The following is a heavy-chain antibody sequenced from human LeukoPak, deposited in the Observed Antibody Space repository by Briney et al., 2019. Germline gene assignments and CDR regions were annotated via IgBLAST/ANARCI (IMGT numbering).Heavy chain of an antibody. Sequence: SETLSLTCTVSGGSISSYYWGWIRQPPGRGLEWIGYVYYSGSTNYNPSFKSRITISVDTSRNQFSLQLSSVTAADTAVYYCARIHRYCSGGACYVLDNWGQGTLVAVSS. D-gene: IGHD2-15*01. V-gene: IGHV4-59*01. CDR1: GGSISSYY. CDR2: VYYSGST. J-gene: IGHJ4*02. CDR3: ARIHRYCSGGACYVLDN.